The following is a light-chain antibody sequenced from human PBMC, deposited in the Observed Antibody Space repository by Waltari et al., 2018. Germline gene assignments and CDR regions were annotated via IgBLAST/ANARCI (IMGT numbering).Light chain of an antibody. CDR2: HAS. Sequence: MASQSVNSYLAWSQQKPGQAPRLLIYHASTRDTGIPDRFSGSGSGTDFSLTISRLEPEDFAMYYCHQYVESPATFGQGTKVEIK. CDR3: HQYVESPAT. CDR1: QSVNSY. J-gene: IGKJ1*01. V-gene: IGKV3-20*01.